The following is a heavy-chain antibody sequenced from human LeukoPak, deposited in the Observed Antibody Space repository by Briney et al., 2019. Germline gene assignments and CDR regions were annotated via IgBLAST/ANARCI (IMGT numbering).Heavy chain of an antibody. CDR3: AREPPDDCSGGSCYPANWFDP. V-gene: IGHV4-34*01. D-gene: IGHD2-15*01. CDR2: INHSGST. CDR1: GGSFSGYY. J-gene: IGHJ5*02. Sequence: RSSETLSLTCAVYGGSFSGYYWSWIRQPPGKGLEWIGEINHSGSTTYNPSLKSRVTISVDTSKNQFSLKLSSVTAADTAVYYCAREPPDDCSGGSCYPANWFDPWGQGTLVTVSS.